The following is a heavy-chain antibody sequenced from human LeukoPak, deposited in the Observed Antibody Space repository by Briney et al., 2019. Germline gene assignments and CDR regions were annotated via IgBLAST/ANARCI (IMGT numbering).Heavy chain of an antibody. CDR1: GGSISSSSSIC. J-gene: IGHJ4*02. V-gene: IGHV4-4*02. CDR3: ARNGGNFDYDY. CDR2: IYHNGAT. Sequence: PSETLSLTCAVSGGSISSSSSICWTWVRQPPGEGLEWIGEIYHNGATNYNPSLKSRVTMLLDKSKNQFFLKLNSVTAADTAVYYCARNGGNFDYDYWGQGTLITVSA. D-gene: IGHD4-23*01.